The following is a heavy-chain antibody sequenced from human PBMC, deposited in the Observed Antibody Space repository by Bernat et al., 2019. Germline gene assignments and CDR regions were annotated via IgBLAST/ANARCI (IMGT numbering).Heavy chain of an antibody. J-gene: IGHJ4*02. CDR3: AKGMESSPLVATSFDY. Sequence: QVQLVESGGGVVQPGRSLRLSCAASGFTFSSYGMHWVRQAPGKGLEWVAVISYDGSNKYYADSVKGRFTISRDNSKNTLYLQMNSLRAEDTAVYYCAKGMESSPLVATSFDYWGQGTLVTVSS. CDR1: GFTFSSYG. CDR2: ISYDGSNK. V-gene: IGHV3-30*18. D-gene: IGHD5-12*01.